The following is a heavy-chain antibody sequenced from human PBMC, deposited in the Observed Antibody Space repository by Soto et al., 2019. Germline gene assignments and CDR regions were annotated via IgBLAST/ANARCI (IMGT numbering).Heavy chain of an antibody. CDR1: GFTFSNYI. Sequence: QVQLVESEGGVVQPGRSLRLSCAASGFTFSNYIMHWVRQAPGKGLEWVAMILHDGNNKYYAVSVKGRFTISRDNSKNTLYLQMNSLRTEDTAMYYCARDDEDGSYCDLGYWGQGTLVTVSS. V-gene: IGHV3-30-3*01. CDR2: ILHDGNNK. D-gene: IGHD3-10*01. J-gene: IGHJ4*02. CDR3: ARDDEDGSYCDLGY.